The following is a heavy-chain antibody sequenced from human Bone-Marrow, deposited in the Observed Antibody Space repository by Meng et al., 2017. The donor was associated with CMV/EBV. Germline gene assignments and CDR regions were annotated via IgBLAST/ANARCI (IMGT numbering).Heavy chain of an antibody. CDR3: ARVYCSSSSCFYFDC. CDR2: IHHSGNS. D-gene: IGHD2-2*01. J-gene: IGHJ4*02. V-gene: IGHV4-4*02. Sequence: GSLRLSCAVSDDSISSSNWWTWVRQPPGKGLEWIGEIHHSGNSHYNPSLKSRVTISVDKSKNQFSLRLSSVTAADTALYYCARVYCSSSSCFYFDCWGQGTLVTVSS. CDR1: DDSISSSNW.